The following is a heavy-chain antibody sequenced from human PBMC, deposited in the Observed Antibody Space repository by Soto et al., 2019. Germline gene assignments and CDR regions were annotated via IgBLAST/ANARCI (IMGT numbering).Heavy chain of an antibody. CDR1: GGSFTNYW. CDR2: IYPGDSDT. CDR3: ARLPAILSEGATDRYYYYYGMDV. D-gene: IGHD1-26*01. V-gene: IGHV5-51*01. Sequence: GEPLKISYKGSGGSFTNYWSGWVLQKHGKGLEWMGIIYPGDSDTRYSPSFQGQVTISADKSISTAYLQWSSLKASDTAMYYCARLPAILSEGATDRYYYYYGMDVWGQGTTVTVSS. J-gene: IGHJ6*02.